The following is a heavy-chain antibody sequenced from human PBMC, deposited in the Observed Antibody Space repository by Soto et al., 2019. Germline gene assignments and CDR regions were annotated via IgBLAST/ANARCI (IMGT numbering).Heavy chain of an antibody. CDR1: GGSISSSSYY. J-gene: IGHJ5*02. V-gene: IGHV4-39*01. Sequence: SETLSLTCTVSGGSISSSSYYWGWIRQPPGKGLEWIGSIYYSGSTYYNPSLKSRVTISVDTSKNQFSLKLSSVTAADTAVYYCASGISAGNWFDPWGQGTLVTVSS. CDR2: IYYSGST. D-gene: IGHD1-26*01. CDR3: ASGISAGNWFDP.